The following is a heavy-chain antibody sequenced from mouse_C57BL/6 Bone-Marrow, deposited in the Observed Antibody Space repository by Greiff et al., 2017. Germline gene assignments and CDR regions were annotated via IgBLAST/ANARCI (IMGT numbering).Heavy chain of an antibody. Sequence: EVQLQESGPGLVKPSQSLSLTCSVTGYSITSGYYWNWIRQFPGNKLEWMGYISYDGSNNYNPSLKNRISITRDTSKNQFFLKLNSVTTEDTATYYCARCYYGSWYYFDYGGQGTTLTVSS. V-gene: IGHV3-6*01. J-gene: IGHJ2*01. CDR2: ISYDGSN. CDR3: ARCYYGSWYYFDY. CDR1: GYSITSGYY. D-gene: IGHD1-1*01.